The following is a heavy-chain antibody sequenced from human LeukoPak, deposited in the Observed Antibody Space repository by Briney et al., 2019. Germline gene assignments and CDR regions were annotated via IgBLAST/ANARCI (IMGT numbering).Heavy chain of an antibody. J-gene: IGHJ4*02. D-gene: IGHD3-10*01. Sequence: GGSLRLSCAASGFTFSSYWMSWVRQAPGKGLEWVANIKQDGSEKYYVDSVKGRFTISRDNAKNSLYLQMNSLRAEDTAVYYCARDLAYYGSGSYNKGYFDYWGQGTLVTVSS. V-gene: IGHV3-7*01. CDR3: ARDLAYYGSGSYNKGYFDY. CDR1: GFTFSSYW. CDR2: IKQDGSEK.